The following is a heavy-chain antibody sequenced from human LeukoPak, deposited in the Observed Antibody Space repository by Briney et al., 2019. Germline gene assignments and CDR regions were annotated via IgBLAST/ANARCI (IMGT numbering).Heavy chain of an antibody. J-gene: IGHJ4*02. D-gene: IGHD6-19*01. V-gene: IGHV3-30*02. Sequence: QSGGSLRLSCAASGFTFSSYGMHWVRQAPGKGLEWVAFIRYDGSNKYYADSVKGRFTTSRDNSKNTLYLQMNSLRAEDTAVYYCAKDAWLVHDYWGQGTLVTVSS. CDR3: AKDAWLVHDY. CDR2: IRYDGSNK. CDR1: GFTFSSYG.